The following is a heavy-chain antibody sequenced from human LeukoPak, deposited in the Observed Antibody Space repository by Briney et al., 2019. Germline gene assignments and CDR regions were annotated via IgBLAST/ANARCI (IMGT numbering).Heavy chain of an antibody. V-gene: IGHV1-69*06. CDR3: ARDYYDSSGYYLSDAFDI. CDR2: IIPIFGTA. Sequence: ASVKVSCKASGGTFSSYAISWVRQAPGQGLEWMGGIIPIFGTANYAQKFQDRVTITAGKSTSTAYMELSSLRSEDTAVYYCARDYYDSSGYYLSDAFDIWGQGTMVTVSS. CDR1: GGTFSSYA. D-gene: IGHD3-22*01. J-gene: IGHJ3*02.